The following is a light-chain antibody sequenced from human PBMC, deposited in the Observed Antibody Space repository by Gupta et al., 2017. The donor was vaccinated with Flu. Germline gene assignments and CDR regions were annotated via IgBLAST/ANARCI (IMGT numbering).Light chain of an antibody. Sequence: GERATLTCRASQSVSSSLAWYQQKPVQAPRRRDYDASNRATGIPARFSGSGSGTDFTLTISSLEPEDFAVYYCQQRSNWPLTFGGGTKVEIK. CDR1: QSVSSS. V-gene: IGKV3-11*01. J-gene: IGKJ4*01. CDR2: DAS. CDR3: QQRSNWPLT.